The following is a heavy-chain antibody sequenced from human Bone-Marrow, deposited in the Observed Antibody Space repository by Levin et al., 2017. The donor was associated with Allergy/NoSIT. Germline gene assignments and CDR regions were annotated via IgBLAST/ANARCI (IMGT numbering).Heavy chain of an antibody. CDR1: GGSFSGYY. CDR3: ARGNVPRFYGSGSYGGRKKFDP. V-gene: IGHV4-34*01. Sequence: SETLSLTCAVYGGSFSGYYWSWIRQPPGKGLEWIGEINHSGSTNYNPSLKRRVTISVDTSKNQFSLKLSSVTAADTAVYDCARGNVPRFYGSGSYGGRKKFDPWGQGTLVTVSS. J-gene: IGHJ5*02. D-gene: IGHD3-10*01. CDR2: INHSGST.